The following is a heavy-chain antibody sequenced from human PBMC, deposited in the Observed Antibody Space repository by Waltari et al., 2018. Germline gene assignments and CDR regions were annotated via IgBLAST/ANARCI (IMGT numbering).Heavy chain of an antibody. CDR3: AIDRDYYGMDV. CDR1: GGSISSHY. J-gene: IGHJ6*02. V-gene: IGHV4-59*11. Sequence: QVQLQESGPGLVKPSETLSLTCTVSGGSISSHYWSWIRQPPGKGLEWLGYIYYSGSTNYNPSLKSRVTISVDTSKNQCSLKLSSVTAADTAVYYCAIDRDYYGMDVWGQGTTVTVSS. CDR2: IYYSGST.